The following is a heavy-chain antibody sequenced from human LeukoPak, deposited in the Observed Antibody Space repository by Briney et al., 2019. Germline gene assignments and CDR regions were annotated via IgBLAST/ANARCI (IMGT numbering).Heavy chain of an antibody. V-gene: IGHV1-2*02. D-gene: IGHD3-22*01. Sequence: ASVKVSCKASGYTFTGYYMHWVRQAPGQGLEWMGWINPNSGGTNYAQKFQGRVTMTRDTSISTAYMELSRLRSDDTAVYYCARGTYYDSSGYAYWGQGILVTVSS. CDR2: INPNSGGT. J-gene: IGHJ4*02. CDR3: ARGTYYDSSGYAY. CDR1: GYTFTGYY.